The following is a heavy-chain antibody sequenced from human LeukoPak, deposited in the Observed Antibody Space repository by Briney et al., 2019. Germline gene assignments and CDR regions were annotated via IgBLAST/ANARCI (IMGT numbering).Heavy chain of an antibody. J-gene: IGHJ4*02. CDR1: GYTFTNYY. CDR3: ARSNGVGSDFDY. V-gene: IGHV1-46*03. Sequence: ASVKVSCKASGYTFTNYYMHWVRQAPGQGLEWMGIINPSGGSTSYAQKFQGRVTMTRDTSTSTVYMELSSLRSEDAAVYYCARSNGVGSDFDYWGQGTLVTVSS. D-gene: IGHD2-8*01. CDR2: INPSGGST.